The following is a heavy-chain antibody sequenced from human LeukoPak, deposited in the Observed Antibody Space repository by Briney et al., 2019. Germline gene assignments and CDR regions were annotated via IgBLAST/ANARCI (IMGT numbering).Heavy chain of an antibody. CDR1: GFAFSSYA. CDR3: AKGLGIIGWYFDL. J-gene: IGHJ2*01. Sequence: PGGSLRLSCAASGFAFSSYAMIWVRQAPGKGLEWVSGISGNDGSTFYADSVKGRFTISRDNSKNTLYLQMNSLRAEDTAVYYCAKGLGIIGWYFDLWGRGTLVTVSS. CDR2: ISGNDGST. V-gene: IGHV3-23*01. D-gene: IGHD7-27*01.